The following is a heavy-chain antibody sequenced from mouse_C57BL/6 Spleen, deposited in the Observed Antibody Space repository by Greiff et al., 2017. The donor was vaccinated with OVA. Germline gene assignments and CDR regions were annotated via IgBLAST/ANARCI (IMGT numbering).Heavy chain of an antibody. Sequence: QVQLKQPGAELVKPGASVKLSCKASGYTFTSYWMHWVKQRPGQGLEWIGMIHPNSGSTNYNEKFKSKATLTVDKSSSTAYMQLSSLTSEDSAVYYCARQSELYYFDYWGQGTTLTVSS. CDR3: ARQSELYYFDY. D-gene: IGHD4-1*01. CDR1: GYTFTSYW. CDR2: IHPNSGST. J-gene: IGHJ2*01. V-gene: IGHV1-64*01.